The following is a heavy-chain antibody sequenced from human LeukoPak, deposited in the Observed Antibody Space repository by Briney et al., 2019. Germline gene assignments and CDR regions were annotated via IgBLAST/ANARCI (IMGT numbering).Heavy chain of an antibody. Sequence: SETLSLNCTVSGGSISSSTYYWAWIRQPPGKGLEWIGSIYFTGNTYYNPSLKSRVTISVDTSENQFSLKLTSVTAADTAVYYCARQTGSGLFILPGGQGTLATVSS. CDR1: GGSISSSTYY. D-gene: IGHD3/OR15-3a*01. CDR3: ARQTGSGLFILP. CDR2: IYFTGNT. J-gene: IGHJ4*02. V-gene: IGHV4-39*01.